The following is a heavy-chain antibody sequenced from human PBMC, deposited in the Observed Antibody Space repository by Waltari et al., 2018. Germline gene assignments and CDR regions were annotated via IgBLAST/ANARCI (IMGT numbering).Heavy chain of an antibody. CDR3: ASGYYYGSGSYGPPDY. J-gene: IGHJ4*02. V-gene: IGHV4-39*01. CDR2: IYYSGST. D-gene: IGHD3-10*01. Sequence: QLQLQESGPGLVKPSETLSLTCTVSGGSISSSSYYWGWIRQPPGKGLEWIGSIYYSGSTYYNPSLKSRGTISVDTSKNQFSLKLSSVTAADTAVYYCASGYYYGSGSYGPPDYWGQGTLVTVSS. CDR1: GGSISSSSYY.